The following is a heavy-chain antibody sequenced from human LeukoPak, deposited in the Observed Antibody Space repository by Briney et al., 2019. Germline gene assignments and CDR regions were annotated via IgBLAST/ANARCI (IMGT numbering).Heavy chain of an antibody. Sequence: PSETLSLTCTVSGGSISRYYWSWVRKPPGQGLEWIGYIYYSGSTNYNPSLKSRVTISVDTSKNQFSLKLSTVTAADTAVYYWARAPKTVTMVRGVIISAVDVWGKGTTVTVSS. CDR2: IYYSGST. J-gene: IGHJ6*04. D-gene: IGHD3-10*01. V-gene: IGHV4-59*01. CDR3: ARAPKTVTMVRGVIISAVDV. CDR1: GGSISRYY.